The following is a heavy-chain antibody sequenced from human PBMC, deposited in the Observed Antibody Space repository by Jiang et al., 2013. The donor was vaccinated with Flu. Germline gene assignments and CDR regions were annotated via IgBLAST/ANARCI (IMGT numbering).Heavy chain of an antibody. CDR1: GFTFSSYA. J-gene: IGHJ4*02. V-gene: IGHV3-23*01. CDR2: ISGSGDIT. D-gene: IGHD6-13*01. Sequence: VQLLESGGGLVQPGGSLRLSCAASGFTFSSYAMDWVRQAPGQGLEWVSSISGSGDITYHADSVKGRFTISRDNSRNTLYLQLNSLGADDTAVYYCTKGIGSAGIEYWGQGTLVTVSS. CDR3: TKGIGSAGIEY.